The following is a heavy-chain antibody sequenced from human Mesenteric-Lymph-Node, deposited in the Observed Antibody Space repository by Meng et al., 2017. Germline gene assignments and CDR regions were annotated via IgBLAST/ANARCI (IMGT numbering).Heavy chain of an antibody. V-gene: IGHV3-73*01. CDR2: IRSKANNYAT. CDR1: GFTFSGSA. CDR3: ARVVGYYDSSGRSDY. J-gene: IGHJ4*02. Sequence: GESLKISCAASGFTFSGSAMHWVRQASGKGLEWVGRIRSKANNYATGYAASVQGRFTISRDSAKNSLYLQMDSLRVEDTALYYCARVVGYYDSSGRSDYWGQGTLVTVSS. D-gene: IGHD3-22*01.